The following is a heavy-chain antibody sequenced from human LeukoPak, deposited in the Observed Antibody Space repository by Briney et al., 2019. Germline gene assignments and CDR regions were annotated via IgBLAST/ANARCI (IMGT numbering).Heavy chain of an antibody. V-gene: IGHV1-3*01. D-gene: IGHD4-17*01. CDR3: ARDRTTVTTSAMGY. CDR1: GYTFTSYA. CDR2: INAGNGNT. J-gene: IGHJ4*02. Sequence: ASVKVSCKASGYTFTSYAMHWVRQAPGQRLEWMGWINAGNGNTKYSQKFQGRVTITRDTSASTAYMELSSLRSEDTAVYYCARDRTTVTTSAMGYWGQGTLVTVFS.